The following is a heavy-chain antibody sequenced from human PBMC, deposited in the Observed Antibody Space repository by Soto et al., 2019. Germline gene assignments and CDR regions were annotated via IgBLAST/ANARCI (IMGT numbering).Heavy chain of an antibody. CDR2: ISAFNGNT. CDR3: ARRWNYYYFDY. D-gene: IGHD1-7*01. CDR1: GYTFPSYD. V-gene: IGHV1-18*04. Sequence: QVQLVQSGAEVKKPGASVKVSCKASGYTFPSYDIGWVRQAPGQGLEWMGWISAFNGNTKYAQKLQGRVTMTTDTSTTTAYMEVRSLRSDDTAVYYCARRWNYYYFDYWGQGTLVTVSS. J-gene: IGHJ4*02.